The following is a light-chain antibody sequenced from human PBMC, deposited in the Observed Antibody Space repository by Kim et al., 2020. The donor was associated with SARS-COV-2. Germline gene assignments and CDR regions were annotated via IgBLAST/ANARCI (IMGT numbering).Light chain of an antibody. CDR1: QSISSY. Sequence: ASVGDRVTITCRASQSISSYLNWYQQKPGKAPKLLIYAASSLQSWVPSRFSGSGSGTDFTLTISSLQPEDFATYYCQQSYSTLRYTFGQGTKLEI. CDR3: QQSYSTLRYT. CDR2: AAS. V-gene: IGKV1-39*01. J-gene: IGKJ2*01.